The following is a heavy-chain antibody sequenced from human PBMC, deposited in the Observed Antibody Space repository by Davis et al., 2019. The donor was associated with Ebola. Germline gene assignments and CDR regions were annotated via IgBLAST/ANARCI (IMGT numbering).Heavy chain of an antibody. J-gene: IGHJ4*02. CDR3: TNSGRIDY. CDR1: GFTFSNAW. V-gene: IGHV3-73*01. Sequence: GGSLRLSCAASGFTFSNAWMSWVRQAPGKGLEWVGRIRSKANSYATAYAASVKGRFTISRDDSKNTAYLQMNSLKTEDTAVYYCTNSGRIDYWGQGTLVTVSS. D-gene: IGHD6-19*01. CDR2: IRSKANSYAT.